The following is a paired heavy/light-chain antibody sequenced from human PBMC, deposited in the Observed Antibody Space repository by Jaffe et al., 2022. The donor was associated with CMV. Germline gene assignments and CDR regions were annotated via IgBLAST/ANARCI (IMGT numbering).Heavy chain of an antibody. Sequence: EVQLVESGGGLVKPGGSLRLSCAASGFTFSDYSMNWVRQAPGKGLEWVSSISRSSSYIYYADSVKGRFTISRDTAKNSLYLQMNSLRAEDTAVYYCARDYGGLDVATIHDYWGQGTLVTVSS. J-gene: IGHJ4*02. CDR1: GFTFSDYS. CDR2: ISRSSSYI. D-gene: IGHD5-12*01. CDR3: ARDYGGLDVATIHDY. V-gene: IGHV3-21*01.
Light chain of an antibody. Sequence: QVVVTQSPSASASLGASVKLTCTLSSGHSSFAIAWHQQQPKKGPRYVMRVNRDGSHIKGDGIPDRFSGSSSGAERYLTISSLQSEDEADYYCQTWGTGVFGGGTKLTVL. J-gene: IGLJ3*02. CDR3: QTWGTGV. CDR2: VNRDGSH. V-gene: IGLV4-69*01. CDR1: SGHSSFA.